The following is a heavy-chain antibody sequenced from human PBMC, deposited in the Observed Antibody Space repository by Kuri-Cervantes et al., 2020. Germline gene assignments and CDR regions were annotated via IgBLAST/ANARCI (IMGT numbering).Heavy chain of an antibody. D-gene: IGHD3-3*01. CDR2: IAFDGSNK. J-gene: IGHJ4*02. Sequence: GGSLRLSCEGSGFTFNKFALHWVRQPPGGGLEWVALIAFDGSNKFFAESVRGRFTISRDNAKSTIYLHMNSLRSEDSAVYFCARDPTLFGVAHFDSWDQGTLVTVSS. CDR1: GFTFNKFA. CDR3: ARDPTLFGVAHFDS. V-gene: IGHV3-30*01.